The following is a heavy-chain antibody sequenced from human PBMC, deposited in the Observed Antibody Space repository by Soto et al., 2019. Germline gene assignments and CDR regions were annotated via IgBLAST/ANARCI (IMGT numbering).Heavy chain of an antibody. J-gene: IGHJ3*01. CDR1: GYTFTSYD. V-gene: IGHV1-8*01. CDR2: MNPNSGNT. CDR3: ASDLNWNGAFDL. Sequence: QVQLVQSGAEVKKPGASVKVSCKASGYTFTSYDINWVRQATGQGLEWMGWMNPNSGNTGYAQKFQGRVTMSRNTSISTAYLELSSLRSEDTDVYYCASDLNWNGAFDLWGQGTMVTVSS. D-gene: IGHD1-1*01.